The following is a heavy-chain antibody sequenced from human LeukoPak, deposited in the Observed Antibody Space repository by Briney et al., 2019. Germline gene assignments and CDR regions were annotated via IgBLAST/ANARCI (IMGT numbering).Heavy chain of an antibody. V-gene: IGHV3-23*01. D-gene: IGHD3-22*01. J-gene: IGHJ4*02. Sequence: GGSLRLSCAASGFTFSSYAMSWVRQAPGKGLEWVSAISGSGGSTYYADSVKGRFTISRDNSKNTLYLQMNSLRAEDTAVYYCARARGVITMIVVVTGPFDYWGQGTLVTVSS. CDR1: GFTFSSYA. CDR2: ISGSGGST. CDR3: ARARGVITMIVVVTGPFDY.